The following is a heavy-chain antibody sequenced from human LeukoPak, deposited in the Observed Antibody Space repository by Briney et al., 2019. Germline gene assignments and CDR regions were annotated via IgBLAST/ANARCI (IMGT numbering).Heavy chain of an antibody. CDR2: INPNSGGT. CDR3: ARDLRIAVARVPFDY. Sequence: GASVKVSCKASGYTFTGYYMHWVRQAPGQGLEWMGWINPNSGGTNYAQKFQGRVTMTRDTSTSTVYMELSSLRSEDTAVYYCARDLRIAVARVPFDYWGQGTLVTVSS. CDR1: GYTFTGYY. J-gene: IGHJ4*02. D-gene: IGHD6-19*01. V-gene: IGHV1-2*02.